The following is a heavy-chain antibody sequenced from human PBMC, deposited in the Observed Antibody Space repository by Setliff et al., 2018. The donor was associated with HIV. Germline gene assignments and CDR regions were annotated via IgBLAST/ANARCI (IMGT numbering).Heavy chain of an antibody. CDR3: ARQSYYVTGSFYTDVFDL. CDR1: GYSISSYY. D-gene: IGHD3-10*01. CDR2: IYTSGIT. Sequence: SETLSLTCNISGYSISSYYWSWIRQPAGKGLEWIGRIYTSGITNFNPSLKSRVTLSVELSKNHFSLELTSVTAADTAVYYCARQSYYVTGSFYTDVFDLWGQGTVVTVSS. V-gene: IGHV4-4*07. J-gene: IGHJ3*01.